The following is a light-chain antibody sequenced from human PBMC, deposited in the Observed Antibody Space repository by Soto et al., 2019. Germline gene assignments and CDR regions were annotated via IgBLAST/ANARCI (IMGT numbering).Light chain of an antibody. J-gene: IGKJ1*01. V-gene: IGKV1-27*01. CDR3: QKYDDDPPT. CDR1: QGIGNF. Sequence: DIQMTQSPSSLSASVGDRVTITCRASQGIGNFLAWYQQMPGKVPKTLIYDACTLHSVVPSRFSGSGSETDFTLTISSLQPEDVATYYCQKYDDDPPTFGQGTKVEIK. CDR2: DAC.